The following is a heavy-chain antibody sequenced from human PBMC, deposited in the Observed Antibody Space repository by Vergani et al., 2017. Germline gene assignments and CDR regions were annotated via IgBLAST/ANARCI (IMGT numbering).Heavy chain of an antibody. V-gene: IGHV4-39*07. J-gene: IGHJ3*02. D-gene: IGHD4-23*01. CDR1: NDSVSNTFYY. CDR2: IYYSGST. CDR3: ARDDRWGLALDI. Sequence: QVQLQESGPGLVKPSETLSLTCTVSNDSVSNTFYYWGWIRQTPGKGLEWIGSIYYSGSTYYNPSLKSRLTMSVDTSRNQFSLKLNSVAAADTAVYYCARDDRWGLALDIWGQGTMVTVSP.